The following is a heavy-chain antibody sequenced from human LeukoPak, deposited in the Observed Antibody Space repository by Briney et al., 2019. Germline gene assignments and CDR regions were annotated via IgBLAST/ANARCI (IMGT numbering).Heavy chain of an antibody. Sequence: PGGSLRLSCAASGFTFSSYSMNWVRQAPGKGLEWVSYISSSSSTIYYADSVKGRFTISRDNAKNSLYLQMNSLRAEDTAVYYCARDYRPGLHAFDIWGQGTMVTVSS. D-gene: IGHD6-6*01. V-gene: IGHV3-48*01. CDR1: GFTFSSYS. J-gene: IGHJ3*02. CDR3: ARDYRPGLHAFDI. CDR2: ISSSSSTI.